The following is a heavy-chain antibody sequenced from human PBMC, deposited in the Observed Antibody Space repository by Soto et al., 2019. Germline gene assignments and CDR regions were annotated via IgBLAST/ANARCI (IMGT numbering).Heavy chain of an antibody. J-gene: IGHJ4*02. V-gene: IGHV3-33*01. CDR3: ATYSGNYDVYYFDS. Sequence: QVQLVESGGGVVQPGKSLRLSCAVSGFTFGNRGLHWVRQAPGKGLEWMAVLWLDGTKDYYTDSVKGRFTVSRDSSKTTFYLQMNSLSAEDTAMYFCATYSGNYDVYYFDSWGRGTLVTVSS. CDR2: LWLDGTKD. D-gene: IGHD1-26*01. CDR1: GFTFGNRG.